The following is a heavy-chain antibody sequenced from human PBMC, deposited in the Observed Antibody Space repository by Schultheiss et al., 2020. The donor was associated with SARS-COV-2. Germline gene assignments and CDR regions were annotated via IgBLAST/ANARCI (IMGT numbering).Heavy chain of an antibody. CDR1: GGSISSYY. J-gene: IGHJ4*02. CDR3: ASVVGHDYGIDY. CDR2: IYYSGST. D-gene: IGHD4-17*01. Sequence: SETLSLTCTVSGGSISSYYWSWIRQPPGKGLEWIGYIYYSGSTNYNPSLKSRVTISVDTSKNQFSLKLSSVTAADTAVYYCASVVGHDYGIDYWGQGTLVTVSS. V-gene: IGHV4-59*01.